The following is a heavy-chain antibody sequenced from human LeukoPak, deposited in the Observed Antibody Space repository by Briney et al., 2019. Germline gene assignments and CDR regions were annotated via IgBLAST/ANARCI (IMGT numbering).Heavy chain of an antibody. CDR2: INHSGST. V-gene: IGHV4-34*01. CDR1: GGSFSGYY. CDR3: ARGVFVRSSSWYEGYYYYYGMDV. Sequence: PSETLPLTCAVYGGSFSGYYWSWIRQPPGKGLEWIGEINHSGSTNYNPSLKSRVTISVDTSKNQFSLKLSSVTAADTAVYYCARGVFVRSSSWYEGYYYYYGMDVWGKGTTVTVSS. D-gene: IGHD6-13*01. J-gene: IGHJ6*04.